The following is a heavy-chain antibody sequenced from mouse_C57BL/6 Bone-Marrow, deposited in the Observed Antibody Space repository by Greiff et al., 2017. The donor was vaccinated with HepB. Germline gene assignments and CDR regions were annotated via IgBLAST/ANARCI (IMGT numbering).Heavy chain of an antibody. J-gene: IGHJ3*01. CDR3: AINPYDYDGAWFAY. D-gene: IGHD2-4*01. V-gene: IGHV2-2*01. CDR1: GFSLTSYG. Sequence: VQLQQSGPGLVQPSQSLSITCTVSGFSLTSYGVHWVRQSPGKGLEWLGVIWSGGSTDYNAAFISRLSISKDNSKSQVFFKMNSLQADDTAIYYCAINPYDYDGAWFAYWGQGTLVTVSA. CDR2: IWSGGST.